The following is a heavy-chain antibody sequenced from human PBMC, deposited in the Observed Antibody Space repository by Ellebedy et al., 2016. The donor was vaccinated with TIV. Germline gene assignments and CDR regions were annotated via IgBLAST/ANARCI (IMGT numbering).Heavy chain of an antibody. J-gene: IGHJ4*02. V-gene: IGHV1-2*04. Sequence: AASVKVSCKASGYTFTGYYMPWARQAPGQGLAWMGWINPNSGGTNYAQKFQGWVTMTRDTSISTAYMELSRLRSDDTAVYYCARGDLEDYGDYEGGSPYYFDYWGQGTLVTVSS. CDR1: GYTFTGYY. D-gene: IGHD4-17*01. CDR3: ARGDLEDYGDYEGGSPYYFDY. CDR2: INPNSGGT.